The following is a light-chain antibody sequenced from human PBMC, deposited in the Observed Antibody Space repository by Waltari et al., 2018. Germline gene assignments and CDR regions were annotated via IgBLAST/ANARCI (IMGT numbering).Light chain of an antibody. CDR1: QSVSRT. CDR2: GAS. CDR3: QHYVRLPVT. V-gene: IGKV3-20*01. Sequence: EIVLTQSPGTLSLSPGERATLSCRASQSVSRTLAWYQQKPGQAPRLLIYGASTRATGIPERFSGGGSGTDFSLTISRLEPEDFAVYYCQHYVRLPVTFGQGTKVVIK. J-gene: IGKJ1*01.